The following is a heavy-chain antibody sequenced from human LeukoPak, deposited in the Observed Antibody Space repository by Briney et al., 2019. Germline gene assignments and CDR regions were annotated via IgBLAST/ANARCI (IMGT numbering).Heavy chain of an antibody. CDR2: IYYSGST. V-gene: IGHV4-39*07. CDR3: ARISGYDRSSGDY. Sequence: PSETLSLTCTVSGGSISSSSYYWGWIRQPPGKGLEWIGSIYYSGSTYYNPSLKSRVTISVDTSKNQFSLKLSSVTAADTAVYYCARISGYDRSSGDYWGQGTLVTVSS. CDR1: GGSISSSSYY. J-gene: IGHJ4*02. D-gene: IGHD5-12*01.